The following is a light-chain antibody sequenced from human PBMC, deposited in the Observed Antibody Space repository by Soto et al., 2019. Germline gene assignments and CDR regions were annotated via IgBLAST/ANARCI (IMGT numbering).Light chain of an antibody. CDR3: QQYAYSPPHS. Sequence: PGERATLSCRASQSLGTDYLAWYQQKPGQAPRLLIYDASRRATGIPVRFSGSGSGADFTLPISTLAPEDFGVYYCQQYAYSPPHSFGQGTKLESK. V-gene: IGKV3-20*01. CDR1: QSLGTDY. J-gene: IGKJ2*03. CDR2: DAS.